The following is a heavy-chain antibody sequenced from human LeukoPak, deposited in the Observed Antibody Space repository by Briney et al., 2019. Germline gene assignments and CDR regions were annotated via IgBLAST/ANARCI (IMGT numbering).Heavy chain of an antibody. CDR1: GGTFSSYG. J-gene: IGHJ4*02. V-gene: IGHV1-69*13. Sequence: SLKVSCKASGGTFSSYGISCVRHAPGQGLEWMGGIIPIFGTANNAQKFQGRVTITADESTSTAYMELSGLRSEDTAVYYCASGVYYDSSGDSFEYWGQGTLVTVSS. D-gene: IGHD3-22*01. CDR2: IIPIFGTA. CDR3: ASGVYYDSSGDSFEY.